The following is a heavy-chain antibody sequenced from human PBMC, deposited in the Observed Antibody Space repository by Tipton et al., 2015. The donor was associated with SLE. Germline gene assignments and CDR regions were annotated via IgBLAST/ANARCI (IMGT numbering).Heavy chain of an antibody. J-gene: IGHJ4*02. CDR3: ASAVASGGSHIYYYDS. Sequence: QSGAEVKKPGSSVKASCKASGGTFSSSAISWVRQAPGQGLEWMGGIIPMFGATTYAHKLQGRLTLTAEESTSTAFMELSSLTSEDTAVYFCASAVASGGSHIYYYDSWGQGTLVTVSS. CDR1: GGTFSSSA. V-gene: IGHV1-69*01. D-gene: IGHD5-12*01. CDR2: IIPMFGAT.